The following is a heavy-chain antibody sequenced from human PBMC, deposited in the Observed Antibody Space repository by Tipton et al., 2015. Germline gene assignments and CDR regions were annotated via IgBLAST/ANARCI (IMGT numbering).Heavy chain of an antibody. D-gene: IGHD1-14*01. Sequence: QSGAEVKKPGASMKVSCKAFGYTFTSYDISWVRQATGQGLEWMGWMNPHSGNTGYAQEFQGRVTMTRNTSINTAYMELSSLRSEDTAIYYCARGVRGTYGDWFDPWGQGTLVTVSS. V-gene: IGHV1-8*01. CDR3: ARGVRGTYGDWFDP. J-gene: IGHJ5*02. CDR1: GYTFTSYD. CDR2: MNPHSGNT.